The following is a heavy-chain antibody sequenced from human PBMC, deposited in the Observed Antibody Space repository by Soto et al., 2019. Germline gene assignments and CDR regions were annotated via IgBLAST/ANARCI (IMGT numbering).Heavy chain of an antibody. D-gene: IGHD3-3*01. Sequence: SETLSLTCTVSGGSISSYYWSWIRQPPGKGLEWIGYIYYSGSTNYNPSLKSRVTISVDTSKNQFSLKLSSVTAADTAVYYCAKGGGSGYYPSFDYWGQGTLVTVSS. V-gene: IGHV4-59*01. CDR3: AKGGGSGYYPSFDY. J-gene: IGHJ4*02. CDR2: IYYSGST. CDR1: GGSISSYY.